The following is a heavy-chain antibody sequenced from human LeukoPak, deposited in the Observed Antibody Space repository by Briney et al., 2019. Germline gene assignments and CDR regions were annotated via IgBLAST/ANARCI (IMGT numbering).Heavy chain of an antibody. J-gene: IGHJ4*02. CDR2: ISSSSTYI. V-gene: IGHV3-21*01. CDR1: GFTFSNYS. D-gene: IGHD3-16*01. Sequence: GGSLRLSCAASGFTFSNYSMNCVRQAPGKGLEWVSSISSSSTYIYYADSLQGRLTISRDNTKYSLFLQMNSLRAEDTAVYYCARDLGGRGFAYWGQGTLVTVSS. CDR3: ARDLGGRGFAY.